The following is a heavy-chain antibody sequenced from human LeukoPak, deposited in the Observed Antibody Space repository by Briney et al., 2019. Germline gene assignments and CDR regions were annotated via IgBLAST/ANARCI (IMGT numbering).Heavy chain of an antibody. V-gene: IGHV4-61*01. CDR1: GDSVSGISFY. CDR3: ARYYDRSGYWSTPHFDY. Sequence: SETLSLTCTVSGDSVSGISFYWSWIRQPPGKGLQYIGYIQYSGSANYNPSLKSRVTISVDTSKNQFSLKLSSVTAADTAVYYCARYYDRSGYWSTPHFDYWGQGTLVTVSS. CDR2: IQYSGSA. D-gene: IGHD3-22*01. J-gene: IGHJ4*02.